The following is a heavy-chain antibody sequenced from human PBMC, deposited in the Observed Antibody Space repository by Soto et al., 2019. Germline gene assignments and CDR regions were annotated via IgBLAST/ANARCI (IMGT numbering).Heavy chain of an antibody. CDR3: AILKPDTAMVEVLAY. D-gene: IGHD5-18*01. CDR2: IIPIFGTA. V-gene: IGHV1-69*12. CDR1: GGTFSSYD. J-gene: IGHJ4*02. Sequence: QVQLVQSGAEVKKPGSSVKVSCKASGGTFSSYDISWVRQAPGQGREWLGVIIPIFGTANSAQKVQGRVTITADESTSTADRYLSSLGAEDSAVYYCAILKPDTAMVEVLAYWGQGTLVTVSS.